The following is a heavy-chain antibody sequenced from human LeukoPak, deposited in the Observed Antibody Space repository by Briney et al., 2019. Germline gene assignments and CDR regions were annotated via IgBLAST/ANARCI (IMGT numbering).Heavy chain of an antibody. CDR1: GGSISSYY. Sequence: PSETLSLTCTVSGGSISSYYWSWIRQPPGKGLEWIGYIYYSGSTNYNPSLKSRVTISVDTSKNQFSLKLSSVTAADTAVYYCVRHFYGAFDIWGQGTMVTVSS. V-gene: IGHV4-59*08. CDR3: VRHFYGAFDI. D-gene: IGHD3-16*01. J-gene: IGHJ3*02. CDR2: IYYSGST.